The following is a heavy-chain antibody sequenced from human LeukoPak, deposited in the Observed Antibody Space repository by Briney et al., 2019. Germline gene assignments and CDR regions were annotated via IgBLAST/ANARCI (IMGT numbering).Heavy chain of an antibody. V-gene: IGHV4-39*07. CDR2: IYYSGST. Sequence: SETLSLTCTVSGGSLSSSSYYWGWIRQPPGKGLEWIGSIYYSGSTYYNPSLKSRVTISVDTSKNQFSLKLSSVTAADTAVYYCARESTPEIIVVVVAATPRAGFDPWGQGTLVTVSS. CDR3: ARESTPEIIVVVVAATPRAGFDP. D-gene: IGHD2-15*01. J-gene: IGHJ5*02. CDR1: GGSLSSSSYY.